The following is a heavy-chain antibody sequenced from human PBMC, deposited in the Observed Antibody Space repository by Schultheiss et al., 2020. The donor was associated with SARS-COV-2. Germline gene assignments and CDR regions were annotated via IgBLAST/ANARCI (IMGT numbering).Heavy chain of an antibody. CDR1: GYSFTSYW. Sequence: GESLKISCKGSGYSFTSYWIGWVRQMPGKGLEWMGIIYPGDSDTRYSPSFQGQVTISADKSISTAYLQWSSLKASDTAMYYCASRVGYGDPIHLYFDYWGQGTLVTVSS. J-gene: IGHJ4*02. CDR2: IYPGDSDT. D-gene: IGHD4-17*01. CDR3: ASRVGYGDPIHLYFDY. V-gene: IGHV5-51*01.